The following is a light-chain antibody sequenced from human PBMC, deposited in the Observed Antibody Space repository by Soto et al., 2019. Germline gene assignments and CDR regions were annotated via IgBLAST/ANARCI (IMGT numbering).Light chain of an antibody. CDR3: QQANSFPRT. J-gene: IGKJ1*01. Sequence: DIQMTQSPSSLSASVGDRVTITCQASQDVSNYLNWYQQKLGKAPKLLIYDASNLETGVPSRFSGSGSGTYFSFTISSLQPEDFATYYCQQANSFPRTFGQGTKVDIK. V-gene: IGKV1-33*01. CDR2: DAS. CDR1: QDVSNY.